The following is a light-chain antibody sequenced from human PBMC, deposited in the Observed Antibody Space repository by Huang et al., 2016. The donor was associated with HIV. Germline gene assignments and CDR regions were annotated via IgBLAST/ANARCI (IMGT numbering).Light chain of an antibody. CDR3: MQALQTPA. V-gene: IGKV2-28*01. CDR1: QSHLHSNGYNY. Sequence: DIVMTQSPLSLPVTPGEPASISCRSSQSHLHSNGYNYLDWYLQKPGQSPQLLIYLGSNRASGVPDRISGSGSGTDFTLKISRVEADDVGVYYCMQALQTPAFGQGTKVEIK. J-gene: IGKJ1*01. CDR2: LGS.